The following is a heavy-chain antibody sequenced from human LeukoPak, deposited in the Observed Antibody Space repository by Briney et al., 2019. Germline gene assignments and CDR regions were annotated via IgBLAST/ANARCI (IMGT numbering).Heavy chain of an antibody. V-gene: IGHV4-59*01. Sequence: SEXLSLTCTVSGGSISSYYWSWLRQPPGKGLEGIGYIYYIGSTNYTPSLKSRVPISVDTSKNQFSLKLSSVPAADTAVYYCARGDLAYCGGDCYSVWFDPWGQGTLVTVSS. CDR2: IYYIGST. J-gene: IGHJ5*02. D-gene: IGHD2-21*01. CDR1: GGSISSYY. CDR3: ARGDLAYCGGDCYSVWFDP.